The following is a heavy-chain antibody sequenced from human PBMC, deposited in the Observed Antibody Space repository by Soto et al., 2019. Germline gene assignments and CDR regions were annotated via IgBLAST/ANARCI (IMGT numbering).Heavy chain of an antibody. CDR2: TYYRSKWYN. CDR3: ARELPYYYSSDSYFDY. D-gene: IGHD3-16*01. V-gene: IGHV6-1*01. CDR1: GDSVSGNSAA. J-gene: IGHJ4*02. Sequence: SQTLSLTCAISGDSVSGNSAAWNWIRQSPSRGLEWLGRTYYRSKWYNDYSVSVKSRITVTPDTSKNQFSLHLKSVTPEDTAVYYCARELPYYYSSDSYFDYWGQGALVTVSS.